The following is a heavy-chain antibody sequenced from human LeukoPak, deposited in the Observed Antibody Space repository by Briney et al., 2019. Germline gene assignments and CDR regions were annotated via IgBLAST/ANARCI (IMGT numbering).Heavy chain of an antibody. CDR2: IYTSGST. CDR1: GGSISSGSYY. Sequence: SETLSLTCTVSGGSISSGSYYWSWIRQPAGKGLEWIGRIYTSGSTNYNPSLKSRVTISVDTSKNQFSLKLSSVTAADTAVYYCAREPSVPYGLSDAFDIWGQGTMVTVSS. J-gene: IGHJ3*02. V-gene: IGHV4-61*02. D-gene: IGHD3-10*01. CDR3: AREPSVPYGLSDAFDI.